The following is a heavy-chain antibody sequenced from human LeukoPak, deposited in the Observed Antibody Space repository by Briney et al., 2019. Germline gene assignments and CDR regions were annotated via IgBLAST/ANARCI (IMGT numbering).Heavy chain of an antibody. CDR3: ARSMSSAFDI. J-gene: IGHJ3*02. D-gene: IGHD2/OR15-2a*01. CDR1: GFTFSSYW. V-gene: IGHV3-7*05. CDR2: IKQDGSEK. Sequence: GGSLRLSCAASGFTFSSYWVSWVRQAPGKGLEWVANIKQDGSEKYYVDSVKGRFTISRDNAKNSLYLQMNSLSADDTAVYYCARSMSSAFDIWGQGTMVTVSS.